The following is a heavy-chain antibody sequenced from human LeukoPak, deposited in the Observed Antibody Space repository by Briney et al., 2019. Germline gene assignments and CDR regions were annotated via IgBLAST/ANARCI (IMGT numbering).Heavy chain of an antibody. CDR1: GGSINNYY. CDR2: IYYSGST. J-gene: IGHJ6*02. CDR3: ARGEAYYYYGMDV. V-gene: IGHV4-59*12. Sequence: SETLSLTCTVSGGSINNYYWSWIRQPPGKRLEWIGYIYYSGSTNYNPSLKSRVTISVDTSKNQFSLKLSSVTAADTAVYYCARGEAYYYYGMDVWGQGTTVTVSS.